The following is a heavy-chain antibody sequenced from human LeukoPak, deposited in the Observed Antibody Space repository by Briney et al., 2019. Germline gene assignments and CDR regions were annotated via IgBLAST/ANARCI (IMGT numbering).Heavy chain of an antibody. CDR3: ARDDYYDILTGYYHADESFDY. Sequence: SETLSLTCTVSGGSINTFYWSWIRQPGGKGLDWIGRIYTRGNTNYNPSLKSRVTMSVDTSKNQFSLKVSSVTAADTAVYYCARDDYYDILTGYYHADESFDYWGQGTPVTVSS. CDR1: GGSINTFY. D-gene: IGHD3-9*01. CDR2: IYTRGNT. J-gene: IGHJ4*02. V-gene: IGHV4-4*07.